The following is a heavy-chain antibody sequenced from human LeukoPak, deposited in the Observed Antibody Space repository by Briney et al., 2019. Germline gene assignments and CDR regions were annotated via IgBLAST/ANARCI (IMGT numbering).Heavy chain of an antibody. J-gene: IGHJ6*02. V-gene: IGHV4-34*01. CDR3: ARVYVTMGRGVSIRYGMDV. D-gene: IGHD3-10*01. CDR2: IYHSGST. CDR1: GGSFSGYY. Sequence: SETLSLTCAVSGGSFSGYYWSWIRQPPGKGLEWIGDIYHSGSTNYNPSLKSRVTISVDTSKNQFSLKLSSVTAADTAGYYCARVYVTMGRGVSIRYGMDVWGQGTTVTVSS.